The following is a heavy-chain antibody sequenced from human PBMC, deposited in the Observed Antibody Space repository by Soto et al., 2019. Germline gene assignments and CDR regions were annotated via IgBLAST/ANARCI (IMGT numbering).Heavy chain of an antibody. CDR3: AKDPSSGYFDWFLPPYGMDV. CDR1: GFTFSSYA. Sequence: QPGGSLRLSCAASGFTFSSYAMHWVRQAPGKGLEWVAVISYDGSNKYYADSVKGRFTISRDNSKNTLYLQMNSLRAEDTAVYHCAKDPSSGYFDWFLPPYGMDVWGQGTTVTVSS. D-gene: IGHD3-9*01. V-gene: IGHV3-30*04. J-gene: IGHJ6*02. CDR2: ISYDGSNK.